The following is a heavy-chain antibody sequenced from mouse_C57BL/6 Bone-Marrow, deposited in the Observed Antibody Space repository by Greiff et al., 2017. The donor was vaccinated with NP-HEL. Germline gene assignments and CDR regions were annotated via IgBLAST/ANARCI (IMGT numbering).Heavy chain of an antibody. CDR3: ARSPYSNYWYFDV. J-gene: IGHJ1*03. D-gene: IGHD2-5*01. V-gene: IGHV1-55*01. CDR2: IYPGSGST. CDR1: GYTFTSYW. Sequence: VQLQQPGAELVKPGASVKMSCKASGYTFTSYWITWVKQRPGQGLEWIGDIYPGSGSTNYNEKFKSKAKLTVDTSSSTAYMQLSSLTSEDSAVYYCARSPYSNYWYFDVWGTGTTVTVSS.